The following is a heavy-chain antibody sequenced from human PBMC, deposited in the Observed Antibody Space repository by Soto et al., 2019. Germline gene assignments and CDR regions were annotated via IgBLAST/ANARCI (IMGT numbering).Heavy chain of an antibody. CDR1: GYTFTSYY. J-gene: IGHJ6*02. Sequence: ASVKVSCKASGYTFTSYYMHWVRQAPGQGLEWMGIINPSGGSTSYAQKFQGRVTMTRDTSTSTVYMELSSLRSEDTAVYYCARDGRDIVVVVAAIYYYYYGMDVWGQGTTVTVS. V-gene: IGHV1-46*01. CDR2: INPSGGST. D-gene: IGHD2-15*01. CDR3: ARDGRDIVVVVAAIYYYYYGMDV.